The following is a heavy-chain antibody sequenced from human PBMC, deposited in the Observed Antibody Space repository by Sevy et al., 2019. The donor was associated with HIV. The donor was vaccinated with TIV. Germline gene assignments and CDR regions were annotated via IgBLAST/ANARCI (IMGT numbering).Heavy chain of an antibody. CDR1: GGSISSSNR. CDR2: IYRSGST. D-gene: IGHD6-6*01. J-gene: IGHJ4*02. V-gene: IGHV4-4*02. CDR3: ARTRIAARIGIFDY. Sequence: SETLSLTCAVSGGSISSSNRWSWVRQPPGKGLEWIGEIYRSGSTNYNPSLKSRVTISVDKSKNQFSLKLSSVTAADTAVYYCARTRIAARIGIFDYWGQGTLVTVSS.